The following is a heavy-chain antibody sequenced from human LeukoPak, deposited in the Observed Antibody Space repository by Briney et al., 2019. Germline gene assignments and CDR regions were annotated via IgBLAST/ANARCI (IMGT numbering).Heavy chain of an antibody. CDR2: IRYDGSNK. J-gene: IGHJ4*02. CDR1: GFTFSSYG. V-gene: IGHV3-30*02. D-gene: IGHD6-13*01. CDR3: AKDKRIVAVGSPCDY. Sequence: GGSLRLSCAASGFTFSSYGMHWVRQAPGKGLEWVALIRYDGSNKYYADSVKGRFTISRDNSKNTLYLQMNSLRAEDTAVYYCAKDKRIVAVGSPCDYWGQGTLVTVSS.